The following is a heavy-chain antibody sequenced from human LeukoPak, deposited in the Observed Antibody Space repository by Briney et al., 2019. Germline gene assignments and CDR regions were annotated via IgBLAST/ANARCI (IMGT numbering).Heavy chain of an antibody. V-gene: IGHV4-39*01. J-gene: IGHJ4*02. Sequence: SETLSLTCTVSGGSISSSSYYWGWIRQPPGKGLEWIGSIYYSGSTYYNPSLKSRVTISVDTSKNQFSLKLSSVTAADTAVYYCARPRVVGAEGAFGGFDYWGQGTLVTVSS. CDR1: GGSISSSSYY. CDR2: IYYSGST. D-gene: IGHD1-26*01. CDR3: ARPRVVGAEGAFGGFDY.